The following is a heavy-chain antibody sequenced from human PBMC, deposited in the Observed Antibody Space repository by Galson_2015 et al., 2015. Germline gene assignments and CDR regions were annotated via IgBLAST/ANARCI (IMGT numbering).Heavy chain of an antibody. Sequence: SLRLSCAASGFTFSSYAMHWVRQAPGKGLEWVAVISYDGSNKYYADSVKGRFTISRDNSKNTLYLQMNSLRAEDTAVYYCAREGTWQQLVPPGYYFDYWGQGTLVTVSS. D-gene: IGHD6-13*01. CDR3: AREGTWQQLVPPGYYFDY. J-gene: IGHJ4*02. V-gene: IGHV3-30-3*01. CDR1: GFTFSSYA. CDR2: ISYDGSNK.